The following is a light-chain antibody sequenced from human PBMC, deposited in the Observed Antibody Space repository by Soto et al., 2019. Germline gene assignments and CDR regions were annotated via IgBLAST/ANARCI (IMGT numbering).Light chain of an antibody. Sequence: QSALTQPASVSDSPGQSITISCTGTSSDVGGSNFVSWYQQHPGKPPKLIIYDVANRPSVVSNRFSGSKSGSTASLIISRLQTEDEADYYCVSYTSSTPYVFGTGTKLTVL. J-gene: IGLJ1*01. CDR2: DVA. CDR1: SSDVGGSNF. V-gene: IGLV2-14*03. CDR3: VSYTSSTPYV.